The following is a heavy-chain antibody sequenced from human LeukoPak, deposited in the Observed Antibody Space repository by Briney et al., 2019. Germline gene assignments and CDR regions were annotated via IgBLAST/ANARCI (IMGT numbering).Heavy chain of an antibody. CDR1: GYTFTSYG. D-gene: IGHD3-22*01. CDR2: IIPIFGTA. CDR3: ASYDSSGYYRHDGYFDL. V-gene: IGHV1-69*05. J-gene: IGHJ2*01. Sequence: SVKVSCKASGYTFTSYGISWVRQAPGQGLEWLGRIIPIFGTANYAQRFQGRVTITTDESTSTAYMELSSLRSEDTAVYYCASYDSSGYYRHDGYFDLWGRGTLVTVSS.